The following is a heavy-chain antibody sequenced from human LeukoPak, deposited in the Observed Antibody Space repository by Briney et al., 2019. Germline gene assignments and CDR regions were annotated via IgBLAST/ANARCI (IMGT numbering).Heavy chain of an antibody. CDR2: IKIKTDGGTT. CDR3: TTDDYYGSGSYWEDY. D-gene: IGHD3-10*01. Sequence: PGRSLRLSCAAAGFTFSNARMSSVRQAPGKWMEWVGRIKIKTDGGTTDYAAPVKGRFTISRDDSKKTLYLQMNSLKTEDTAVYYCTTDDYYGSGSYWEDYWGQGTLVTVSS. CDR1: GFTFSNAR. J-gene: IGHJ4*02. V-gene: IGHV3-15*01.